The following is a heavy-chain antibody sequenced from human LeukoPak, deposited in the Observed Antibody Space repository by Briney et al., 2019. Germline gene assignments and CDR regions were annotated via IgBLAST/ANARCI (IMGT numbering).Heavy chain of an antibody. J-gene: IGHJ4*02. CDR1: GGSISSSSYY. D-gene: IGHD3-22*01. Sequence: SETLSLTCTVSGGSISSSSYYWGWIRQPPGKGLEWIGSIYYSGSTYYNPSLKSRVTISVDTSKNQFSLKLSSVTAADTAVYYCAGLYYYDSSGYYGRDYWGQGTLVTVSS. V-gene: IGHV4-39*07. CDR2: IYYSGST. CDR3: AGLYYYDSSGYYGRDY.